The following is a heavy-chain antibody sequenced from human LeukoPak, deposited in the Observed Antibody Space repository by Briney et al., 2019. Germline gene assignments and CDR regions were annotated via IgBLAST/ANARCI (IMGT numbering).Heavy chain of an antibody. CDR1: GGTFSSYA. J-gene: IGHJ6*03. CDR3: ASSRSFYYMDV. Sequence: ASVKVSCKASGGTFSSYAISWVRQAPGQGLEWMGGIIPIFGTANYAQKFQGRVTITADESTSTAYMELRSLRSDDTAVYYCASSRSFYYMDVWGKGTTVTVSS. CDR2: IIPIFGTA. V-gene: IGHV1-69*01. D-gene: IGHD3-16*02.